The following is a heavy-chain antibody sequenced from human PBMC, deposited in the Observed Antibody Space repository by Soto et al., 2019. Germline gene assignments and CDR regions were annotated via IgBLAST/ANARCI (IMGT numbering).Heavy chain of an antibody. Sequence: PSETLSLTCDVSGGSINTYNLFWAWVRQPPGKGLEWIASIHYGGNAYYSPSLTTRATISRDTSKNRVSLELRSVTAADTAVYYYARVNVTLDLWGLGTLVTVSS. V-gene: IGHV4-39*01. CDR2: IHYGGNA. CDR1: GGSINTYNLF. D-gene: IGHD2-21*02. CDR3: ARVNVTLDL. J-gene: IGHJ4*01.